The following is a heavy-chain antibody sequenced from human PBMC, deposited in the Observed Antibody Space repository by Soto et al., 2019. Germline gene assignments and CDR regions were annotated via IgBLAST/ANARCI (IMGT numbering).Heavy chain of an antibody. J-gene: IGHJ1*01. CDR3: AGGSSLCWECFHH. V-gene: IGHV4-59*01. CDR1: GGSISSYY. D-gene: IGHD2-2*01. CDR2: VYNNGST. Sequence: QVQLQESGPGLVKPSETLSLTCNVSGGSISSYYWSWIRQPPGKGLEYIGHVYNNGSTIHSPSLKSRATISVDTSKNQFSLKLTSVTAADTAVYYCAGGSSLCWECFHHWGQGILITVSS.